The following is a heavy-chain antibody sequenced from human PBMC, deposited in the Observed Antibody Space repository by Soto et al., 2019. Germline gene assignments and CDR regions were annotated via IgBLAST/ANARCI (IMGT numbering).Heavy chain of an antibody. CDR3: ARDPVGVDSTFYFDS. D-gene: IGHD2-15*01. CDR2: ISTTTTYT. J-gene: IGHJ4*02. CDR1: GFTFSYYS. V-gene: IGHV3-21*06. Sequence: EVDLVVSGGGLVKPGGSLRLSCEASGFTFSYYSISWVGQAPGRGLEWVSSISTTTTYTSYADSVRGRFTISRDNAKNSLYLQMSSLRVEDTAVYYCARDPVGVDSTFYFDSWGQGTLVTVSS.